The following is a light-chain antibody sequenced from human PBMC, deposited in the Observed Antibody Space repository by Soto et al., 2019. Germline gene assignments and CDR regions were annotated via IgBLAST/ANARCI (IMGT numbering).Light chain of an antibody. CDR2: EDN. V-gene: IGLV6-57*04. Sequence: NFMLTQPHSVSESPGKTVTISCTRRSGSIASNYVQWYQQRPGSAPTTVIYEDNQRPSGVPDRFSGSIDSSSNSASLTISGLKTEDEADYYCQSYDSSNQGVFGGGTQLTVL. J-gene: IGLJ2*01. CDR3: QSYDSSNQGV. CDR1: SGSIASNY.